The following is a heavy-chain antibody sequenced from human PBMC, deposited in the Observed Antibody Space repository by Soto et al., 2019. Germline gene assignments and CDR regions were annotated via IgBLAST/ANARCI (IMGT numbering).Heavy chain of an antibody. CDR3: ARGYGAGSYFFDF. V-gene: IGHV3-53*01. CDR2: SYSGGNT. Sequence: GGSLRLSCAASGFTVGSNYMSWVRQAPGKGLEFVSVSYSGGNTYYADSVKGRFTLSRDNFKNTLYLQMNSLRAEDTAVYYCARGYGAGSYFFDFWGQGTLVTVSS. D-gene: IGHD3-10*01. J-gene: IGHJ5*01. CDR1: GFTVGSNY.